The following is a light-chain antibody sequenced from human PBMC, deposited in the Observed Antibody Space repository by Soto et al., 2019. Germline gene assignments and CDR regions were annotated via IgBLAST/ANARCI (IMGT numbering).Light chain of an antibody. Sequence: QSVLTQPRSVSGSPGQSVTISCTGTSSDVGAYNYVSWYQQHPGKAPKLIIYDVSKRPSGVPDRFSGSKSGNTASLTIPGLQDDDEADYYCCSYAGSYTLWVFGGGTKLTVL. J-gene: IGLJ3*02. V-gene: IGLV2-11*01. CDR2: DVS. CDR1: SSDVGAYNY. CDR3: CSYAGSYTLWV.